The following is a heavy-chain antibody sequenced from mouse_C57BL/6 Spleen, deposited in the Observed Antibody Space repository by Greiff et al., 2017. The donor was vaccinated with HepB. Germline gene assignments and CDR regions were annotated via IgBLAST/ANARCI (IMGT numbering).Heavy chain of an antibody. CDR2: INYDGSST. V-gene: IGHV5-16*01. CDR3: ARESRHYYGSSYDY. J-gene: IGHJ2*01. Sequence: EVHLVESEGGLVQPGSSMKLSCTASGFTFSDYYMAWVRQVPEKGLEWVANINYDGSSTYYLDSLKSRFIISRDNAKNILYLQMSSLKSEDTATYYCARESRHYYGSSYDYWGQGTTLTVSS. CDR1: GFTFSDYY. D-gene: IGHD1-1*01.